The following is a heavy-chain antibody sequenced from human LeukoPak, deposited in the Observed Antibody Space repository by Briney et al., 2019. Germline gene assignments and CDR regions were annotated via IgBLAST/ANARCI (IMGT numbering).Heavy chain of an antibody. Sequence: ASGKLSCKASGYIFNGYYIHWVRHAPGHGLEWMGWVNPTHGGTNFAQKFQGRVTMTRDTSISTAYMELSRLTSDDTAMYYCAIVTTADGYWGQGTPLTVSS. CDR1: GYIFNGYY. J-gene: IGHJ4*02. CDR3: AIVTTADGY. D-gene: IGHD4-17*01. CDR2: VNPTHGGT. V-gene: IGHV1-2*02.